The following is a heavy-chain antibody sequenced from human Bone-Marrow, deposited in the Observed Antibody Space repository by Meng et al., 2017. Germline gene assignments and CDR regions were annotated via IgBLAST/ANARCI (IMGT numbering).Heavy chain of an antibody. CDR2: INHSGST. CDR1: GGSFSGYY. Sequence: SETLSLTCAVYGGSFSGYYWSWIRQPPGKGLEWIGEINHSGSTNYNPSLKSRVTISVDTSKNQFSLKLSSVTAADTAVYYCARDRRWIQLWFAHGWFDPWGQGTLVTVSS. CDR3: ARDRRWIQLWFAHGWFDP. J-gene: IGHJ5*02. D-gene: IGHD5-18*01. V-gene: IGHV4-34*01.